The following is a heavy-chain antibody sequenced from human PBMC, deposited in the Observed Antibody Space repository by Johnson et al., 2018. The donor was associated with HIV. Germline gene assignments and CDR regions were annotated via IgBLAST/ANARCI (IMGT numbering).Heavy chain of an antibody. Sequence: VQLVESGGGVVRPGGSLRLSCAASGFTFSSYGMHWVRQAPGKGMEWVGRIKSKTDGGTTDYAAPVKGRFTISRDNSKNTLYLQMNSLRAEDTAVYYCAKGTHYSDSSGYWSNDAVDVWGQGTRVTVSS. CDR1: GFTFSSYG. V-gene: IGHV3-15*01. D-gene: IGHD3-22*01. CDR3: AKGTHYSDSSGYWSNDAVDV. J-gene: IGHJ3*01. CDR2: IKSKTDGGTT.